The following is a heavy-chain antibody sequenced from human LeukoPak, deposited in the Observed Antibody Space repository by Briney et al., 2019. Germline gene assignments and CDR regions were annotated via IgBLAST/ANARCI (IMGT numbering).Heavy chain of an antibody. CDR3: ARSRSGYQNWFDP. CDR2: IIPNFNIA. V-gene: IGHV1-69*04. Sequence: SVKVSCKASGGTFSSYAISWVRQAPGQGLEWMGSIIPNFNIANYAQKFQGRVTITADKSTSTAYMELSSLRSEDTAVYYCARSRSGYQNWFDPWGQGTLVTVSS. J-gene: IGHJ5*02. CDR1: GGTFSSYA. D-gene: IGHD3-3*01.